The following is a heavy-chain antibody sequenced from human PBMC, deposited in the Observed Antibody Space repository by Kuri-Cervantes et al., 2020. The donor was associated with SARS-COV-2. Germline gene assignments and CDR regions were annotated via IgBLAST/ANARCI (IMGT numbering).Heavy chain of an antibody. Sequence: ASVKVTCKASGYSFSSYDINWVRQAAGQGLEWMGWLNPDTGNTGNAKKFQGRVTMTTDTSINTAYMELSSLRSEDTAVYYCASGAAAVNDAFDIWGQGTMVTVSS. CDR2: LNPDTGNT. CDR3: ASGAAAVNDAFDI. V-gene: IGHV1-8*02. D-gene: IGHD6-13*01. CDR1: GYSFSSYD. J-gene: IGHJ3*02.